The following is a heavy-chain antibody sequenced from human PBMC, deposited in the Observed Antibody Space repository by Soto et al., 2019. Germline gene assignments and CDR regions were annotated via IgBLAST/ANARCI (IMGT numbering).Heavy chain of an antibody. J-gene: IGHJ5*02. Sequence: QVQLVQSVGEVKRPGASVKVSCKTSGYTFSNYGITWVRQAPGPPLEWLGWISLYSDGTNYAQKFQGRVSMTTDTSTTTAYMEPRSLRSDDTAVYYCARVVPGAEAWFGTWGQGTLVTVAS. CDR3: ARVVPGAEAWFGT. CDR1: GYTFSNYG. CDR2: ISLYSDGT. V-gene: IGHV1-18*01.